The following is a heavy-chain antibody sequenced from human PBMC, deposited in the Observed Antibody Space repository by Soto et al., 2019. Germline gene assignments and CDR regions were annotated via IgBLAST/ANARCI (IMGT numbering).Heavy chain of an antibody. Sequence: EVQLLESGGGLVQPGGSLRLSCAASGFTFSSYAMTWVRQAPGKGLEWVSGLYGSGDITFYADSVRGRFTVSRDNSKNPLSLQMNSLRAEATAVYYCARKNINHGFYDSWGQGTLVTVSS. CDR2: LYGSGDIT. V-gene: IGHV3-23*01. J-gene: IGHJ4*02. CDR1: GFTFSSYA. CDR3: ARKNINHGFYDS. D-gene: IGHD2-15*01.